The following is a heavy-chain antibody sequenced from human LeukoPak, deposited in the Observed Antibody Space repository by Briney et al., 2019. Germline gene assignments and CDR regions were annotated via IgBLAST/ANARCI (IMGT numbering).Heavy chain of an antibody. CDR1: GFTFSSYA. V-gene: IGHV3-23*01. D-gene: IGHD5-24*01. Sequence: PGGSLRLSCAASGFTFSSYAMSWVRQAPGKGLEWVSAISSSGGSTYYADSVKGRFTISRDNSKNTLYLQTNSLRRDDTAVYYCARATRNGYDYWGHGTRVTVSS. CDR2: ISSSGGST. CDR3: ARATRNGYDY. J-gene: IGHJ4*01.